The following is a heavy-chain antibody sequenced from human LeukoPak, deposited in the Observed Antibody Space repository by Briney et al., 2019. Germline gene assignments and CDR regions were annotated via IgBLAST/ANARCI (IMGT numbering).Heavy chain of an antibody. CDR3: ARDARDGYIPFDY. Sequence: PGGSLRLSCEASGFTFGSYAMYWVRQAPGKGLEWVAGIFGSGGSAHYADSVKGRFTISRDNSKNTLYLQMNSLRAEDTAVYYCARDARDGYIPFDYWGQGTLVTVSS. V-gene: IGHV3-23*01. D-gene: IGHD5-24*01. CDR2: IFGSGGSA. J-gene: IGHJ4*02. CDR1: GFTFGSYA.